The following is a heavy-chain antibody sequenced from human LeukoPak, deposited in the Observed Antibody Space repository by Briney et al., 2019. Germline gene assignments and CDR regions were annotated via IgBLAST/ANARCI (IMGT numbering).Heavy chain of an antibody. Sequence: GGSLRLSCAASGFSFSSYGMHWVRQAPGKGLEWVALISSGGSNKYYADSARGRFTISRDNSKNTLYLQVNSLRADDTAMYYCARDGHRYTSDRHPDYWGQGTLVTVSS. V-gene: IGHV3-30-3*01. D-gene: IGHD6-19*01. CDR3: ARDGHRYTSDRHPDY. J-gene: IGHJ4*02. CDR1: GFSFSSYG. CDR2: ISSGGSNK.